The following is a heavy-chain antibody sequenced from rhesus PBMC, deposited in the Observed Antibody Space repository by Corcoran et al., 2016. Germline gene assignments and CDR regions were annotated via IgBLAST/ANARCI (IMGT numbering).Heavy chain of an antibody. CDR2: ISYEGNKK. J-gene: IGHJ4*01. Sequence: EVQLVESGGGLVQPGGSLRLSCAASGFSFSSYGMHWVRQAAGKGLEWMAFISYEGNKKYYADSVKDRFTISKDNSKSMLYLQRNNLKLEDTAVYYCARDPGVAAAGTLFDYWGQGVLVTVSS. D-gene: IGHD6-25*01. V-gene: IGHV3-54*02. CDR1: GFSFSSYG. CDR3: ARDPGVAAAGTLFDY.